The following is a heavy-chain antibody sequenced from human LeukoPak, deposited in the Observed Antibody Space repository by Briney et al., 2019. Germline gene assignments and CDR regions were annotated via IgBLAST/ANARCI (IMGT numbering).Heavy chain of an antibody. V-gene: IGHV3-30*02. CDR2: IRYDGSNK. J-gene: IGHJ6*03. Sequence: PGGSLRLSCAAPGFTFSSYGMHWVRQAPGKGLEWVAFIRYDGSNKYYADSVKGRFTISRDNSKNTLYLQMNSLRAEDTAVYYCAKGPRYYYYYMDVWGKGTTVTVPS. CDR3: AKGPRYYYYYMDV. CDR1: GFTFSSYG.